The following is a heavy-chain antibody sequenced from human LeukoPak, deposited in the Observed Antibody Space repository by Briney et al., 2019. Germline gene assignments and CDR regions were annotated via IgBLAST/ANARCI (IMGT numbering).Heavy chain of an antibody. CDR1: GFTFDDYG. CDR2: INWSGGRT. CDR3: ASRSNSRWNLEY. D-gene: IGHD6-19*01. V-gene: IGHV3-20*04. J-gene: IGHJ4*02. Sequence: PGGSLRLSCAASGFTFDDYGISWVRQAPGKWLEWVSGINWSGGRTGYADSVKGRFTISRDNAKNSLYLQMNSLRAEDTALYYCASRSNSRWNLEYWGQGTLVTVCS.